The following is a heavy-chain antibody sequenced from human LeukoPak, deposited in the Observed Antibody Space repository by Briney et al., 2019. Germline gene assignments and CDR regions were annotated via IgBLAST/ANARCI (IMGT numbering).Heavy chain of an antibody. J-gene: IGHJ4*02. CDR3: AKDRDPDIVVVPAAINGY. Sequence: GGSLRLSCAASGFTFTNYAMSWVRQAPGKGLGWVSAISGSGGSTYYADSVKGRFTISRDNSKNTLYLQMNSLRAEDTAVYYCAKDRDPDIVVVPAAINGYWGQGTLVTVSS. CDR1: GFTFTNYA. CDR2: ISGSGGST. D-gene: IGHD2-2*02. V-gene: IGHV3-23*01.